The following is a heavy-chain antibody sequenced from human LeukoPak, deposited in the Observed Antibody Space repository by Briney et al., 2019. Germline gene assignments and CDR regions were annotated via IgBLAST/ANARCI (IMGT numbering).Heavy chain of an antibody. V-gene: IGHV1-2*02. CDR1: GYTFTGYY. Sequence: GASVKVSCKASGYTFTGYYMHWVRQAPGQGLEWMGWINPNSGGTNYAQKFQGRVTMTRDTSISTAYMELSRLRSDDTAVYYCARDTLWGVRWFYMDVWGKGTTVTVSS. J-gene: IGHJ6*03. D-gene: IGHD3-16*01. CDR2: INPNSGGT. CDR3: ARDTLWGVRWFYMDV.